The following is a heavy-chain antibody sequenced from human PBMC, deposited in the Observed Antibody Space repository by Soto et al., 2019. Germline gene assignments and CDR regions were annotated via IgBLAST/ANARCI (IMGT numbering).Heavy chain of an antibody. CDR2: TYHSGNP. D-gene: IGHD2-2*03. J-gene: IGHJ6*02. V-gene: IGHV4-30-2*01. CDR1: GDTISTGGYS. Sequence: PSETLSLTCGVSGDTISTGGYSWAWIRQPPGKALEWIGHTYHSGNPYYNPSLMSRVTISVDTSKNEFSLRLGSVTAADTAVYYCARLNGYCISTNCHGYYGMDVWGQGTTVTVSS. CDR3: ARLNGYCISTNCHGYYGMDV.